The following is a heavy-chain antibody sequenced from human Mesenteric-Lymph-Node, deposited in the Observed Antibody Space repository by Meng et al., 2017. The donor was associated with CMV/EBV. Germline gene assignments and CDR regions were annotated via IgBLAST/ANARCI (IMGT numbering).Heavy chain of an antibody. D-gene: IGHD1-26*01. CDR3: VKEISGSRDY. CDR1: GFTFSSYA. Sequence: GESLKISCAASGFTFSSYAMHWVRQAPGKGLEWVAVISYDGSNKYYADSVKGRFTISRDNSKNTLYLQMNSLRTEDTALYYCVKEISGSRDYWGQGTLVTVSS. J-gene: IGHJ4*02. CDR2: ISYDGSNK. V-gene: IGHV3-30*04.